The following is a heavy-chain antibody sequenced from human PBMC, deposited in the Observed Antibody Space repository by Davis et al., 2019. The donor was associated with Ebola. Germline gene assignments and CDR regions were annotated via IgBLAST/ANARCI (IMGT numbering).Heavy chain of an antibody. CDR2: IYHTGKI. J-gene: IGHJ4*02. CDR3: ARTGYSSLEVPYYFDY. V-gene: IGHV4-30-2*01. D-gene: IGHD5-24*01. CDR1: GASIGSGAYS. Sequence: LRLSCAVSGASIGSGAYSWSWIRQPPGKGLEWIAYIYHTGKIYYNPSLKRRVTMSIDISKAQFSLTLSSVSAADTAVYYCARTGYSSLEVPYYFDYWGQGTLVTVSS.